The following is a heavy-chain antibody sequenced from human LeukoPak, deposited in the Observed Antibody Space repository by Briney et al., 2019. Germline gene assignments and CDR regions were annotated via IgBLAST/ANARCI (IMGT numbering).Heavy chain of an antibody. CDR2: IYYSGST. J-gene: IGHJ4*02. V-gene: IGHV4-59*01. Sequence: SETLSLTCTVSGGSISSYYWSWIRQPPGKGLEWIGCIYYSGSTNYNPSLKSRVTISVDTSKNQFSLKLSSVTAADTAVYYCARDRSNYDFWSGPAGYWGQGTLVTVSS. D-gene: IGHD3-3*01. CDR3: ARDRSNYDFWSGPAGY. CDR1: GGSISSYY.